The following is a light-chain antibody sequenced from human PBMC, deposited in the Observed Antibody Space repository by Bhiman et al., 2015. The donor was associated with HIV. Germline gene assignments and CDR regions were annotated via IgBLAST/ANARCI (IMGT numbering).Light chain of an antibody. J-gene: IGLJ2*01. CDR3: CSYAGSSTL. CDR1: SSDVGGYNY. V-gene: IGLV2-11*01. CDR2: DVS. Sequence: QSALTQPRSVSGSPGQSVTISCTGTSSDVGGYNYVSWYQQHPGKAPKLMIYDVSKRPSGVSNRFSGSKSGNTASLTISGLQAEDEADYYCCSYAGSSTLFGGGTKLTVL.